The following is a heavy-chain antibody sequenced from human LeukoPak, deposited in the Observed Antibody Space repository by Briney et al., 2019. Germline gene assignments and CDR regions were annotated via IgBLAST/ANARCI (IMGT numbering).Heavy chain of an antibody. CDR1: GFTFSNYD. D-gene: IGHD3-3*01. V-gene: IGHV3-30*18. CDR3: AKGGDVDY. J-gene: IGHJ4*02. CDR2: ISYDGSNK. Sequence: GGSLRLSCAASGFTFSNYDMHWVRQAPGKGLEWVAVISYDGSNKYYADSVKGRFTISRDNSKNTLYLQMNSLRAEDTAVYYCAKGGDVDYWGQGTLVTVSS.